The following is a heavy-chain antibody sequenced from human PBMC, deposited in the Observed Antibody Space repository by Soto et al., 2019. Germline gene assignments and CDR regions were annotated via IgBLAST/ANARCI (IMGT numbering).Heavy chain of an antibody. CDR2: ISYDGSNK. CDR3: VKDGSSGWPYYYGIDV. CDR1: GFTFSSYG. V-gene: IGHV3-30*18. D-gene: IGHD6-19*01. Sequence: QVQLVESGGGVVQPGRSLRLSCAASGFTFSSYGMHWVRQAPGKGLEWVAVISYDGSNKYYADSLKGRFTVSRDNSKNTLYLQMSSLRAEDTAVYYCVKDGSSGWPYYYGIDVWGQGTTVTVSS. J-gene: IGHJ6*02.